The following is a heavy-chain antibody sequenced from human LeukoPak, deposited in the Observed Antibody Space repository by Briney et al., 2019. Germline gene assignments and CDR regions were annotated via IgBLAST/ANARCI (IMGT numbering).Heavy chain of an antibody. CDR3: ARDRGAVAATWFDY. J-gene: IGHJ4*02. CDR2: IGSSSSGYT. CDR1: GFTFSGYY. V-gene: IGHV3-11*05. D-gene: IGHD6-19*01. Sequence: GGSLRLSCAASGFTFSGYYMSWIRQAPGKGLEWVSCIGSSSSGYTNYADSVKGRFTISRDNAKNSLYLQMDGLSAEDTAVYYCARDRGAVAATWFDYWGQGTLVTVSS.